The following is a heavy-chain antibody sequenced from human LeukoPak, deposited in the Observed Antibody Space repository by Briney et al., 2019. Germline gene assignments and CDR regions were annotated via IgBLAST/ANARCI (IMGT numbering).Heavy chain of an antibody. Sequence: PGGSLRLSCAASGFTFSSYWMHWVRQAPGKGLEWVANMRQDGSDKYYVDSVKGRFTISRDNAKNSVHLQMNSLRAEDTAVYYCARDLDSSGLSGAFDIWGQGTMVTVS. J-gene: IGHJ3*02. CDR1: GFTFSSYW. CDR2: MRQDGSDK. D-gene: IGHD3-22*01. V-gene: IGHV3-7*01. CDR3: ARDLDSSGLSGAFDI.